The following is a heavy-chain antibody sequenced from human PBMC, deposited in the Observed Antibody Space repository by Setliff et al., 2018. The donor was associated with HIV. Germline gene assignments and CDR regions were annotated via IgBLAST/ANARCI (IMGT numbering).Heavy chain of an antibody. V-gene: IGHV4-59*08. J-gene: IGHJ5*02. D-gene: IGHD3-22*01. CDR1: GGSISSYY. CDR3: ARQTYYYDNSGHNWFDP. CDR2: IYSSGST. Sequence: SETLSLTCTVSGGSISSYYWSWIRQPAGKGLEWLGHIYSSGSTNYNPSLKSRVTISVDTSKNQFSLKLYSVTAADTAVYFCARQTYYYDNSGHNWFDPWGQGTLVTVS.